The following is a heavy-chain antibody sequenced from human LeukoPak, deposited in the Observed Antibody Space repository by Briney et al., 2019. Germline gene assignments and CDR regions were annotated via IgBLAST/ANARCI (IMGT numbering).Heavy chain of an antibody. CDR2: IIPVFGTA. D-gene: IGHD2-2*01. Sequence: SVKVSCKASGGTFSSYAISWVRQAPGQGLEWMGGIIPVFGTANYAQKFQGRVTITADESTSTAYMELSSLRSEDTAVYYCARPNIRYQLLPLNFDYWGQGTLVTVSS. V-gene: IGHV1-69*13. CDR1: GGTFSSYA. CDR3: ARPNIRYQLLPLNFDY. J-gene: IGHJ4*02.